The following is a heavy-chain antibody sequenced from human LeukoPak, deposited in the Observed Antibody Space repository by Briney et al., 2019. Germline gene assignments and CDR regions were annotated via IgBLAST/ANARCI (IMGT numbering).Heavy chain of an antibody. Sequence: SETLSLTCTVSRGPIRSYYWSWIRQPPGKGLEWIGYIYYSGSTNYNPSLKSRVTISVDTSKNQFSLNLSSVTAADTAVYYCARVLQYSSGWGVDYWGQGTLVTVSS. CDR2: IYYSGST. CDR1: RGPIRSYY. CDR3: ARVLQYSSGWGVDY. J-gene: IGHJ4*02. D-gene: IGHD6-19*01. V-gene: IGHV4-59*01.